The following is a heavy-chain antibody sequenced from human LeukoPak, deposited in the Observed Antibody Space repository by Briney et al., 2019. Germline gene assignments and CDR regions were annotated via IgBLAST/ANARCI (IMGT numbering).Heavy chain of an antibody. Sequence: GGSLRLSCAASGFTFSSYGMHWVRQAPGKGLVWVSRLNEDGRITNYADSVKGRFTISRDNAKNTVYLQMNSLRVEDTGVYYCARSFSGYRDYWGQGTQVSVSS. CDR1: GFTFSSYG. J-gene: IGHJ4*02. D-gene: IGHD3-22*01. CDR3: ARSFSGYRDY. CDR2: LNEDGRIT. V-gene: IGHV3-74*01.